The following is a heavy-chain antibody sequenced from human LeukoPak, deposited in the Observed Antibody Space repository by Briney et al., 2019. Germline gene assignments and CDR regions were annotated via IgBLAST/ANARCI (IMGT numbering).Heavy chain of an antibody. V-gene: IGHV3-30*18. D-gene: IGHD3-16*01. Sequence: GGSLRLSCAASGFTFSTYGMHWVRQAPGKGLEWVAVISYDGSNKYYADSVKGRFTISRDNSKNTLYLQMNSLRAEDTAVYYCAKVRWGSDNALDSWGQGTLVTGSS. CDR3: AKVRWGSDNALDS. CDR1: GFTFSTYG. J-gene: IGHJ4*02. CDR2: ISYDGSNK.